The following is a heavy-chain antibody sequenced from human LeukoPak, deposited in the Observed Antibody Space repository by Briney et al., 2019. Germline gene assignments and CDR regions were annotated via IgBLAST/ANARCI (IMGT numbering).Heavy chain of an antibody. D-gene: IGHD3-22*01. CDR2: ISGDGGST. J-gene: IGHJ4*02. CDR3: AKALEIDRSGYYTDY. Sequence: PGGSLRLSCAASGFTFDDYAMHWVRQAPGKGLEWVSLISGDGGSTYYADSVKGRFTISRDNSKNSLYLQMNSLRTEDTALYYCAKALEIDRSGYYTDYWGQGTLVTVSS. V-gene: IGHV3-43*02. CDR1: GFTFDDYA.